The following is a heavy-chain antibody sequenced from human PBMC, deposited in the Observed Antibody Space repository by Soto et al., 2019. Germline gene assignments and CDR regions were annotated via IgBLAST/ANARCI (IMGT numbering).Heavy chain of an antibody. D-gene: IGHD4-17*01. CDR2: ISGSGGST. CDR3: AKGHDYGGNSWLGAYYFDY. Sequence: TGVSLRLSCAASGFTFSSYAMSWVRQAPGKGLEWVSAISGSGGSTYYADSVKGRFTISRDNSKNTLYLQMNSLRAEDTAVYYCAKGHDYGGNSWLGAYYFDYWGQGTLVTVSS. J-gene: IGHJ4*02. CDR1: GFTFSSYA. V-gene: IGHV3-23*01.